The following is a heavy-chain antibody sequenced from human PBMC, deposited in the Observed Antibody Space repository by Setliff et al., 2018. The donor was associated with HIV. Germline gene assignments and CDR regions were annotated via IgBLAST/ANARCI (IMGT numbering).Heavy chain of an antibody. CDR3: ASGSPPFWGSPYFDF. J-gene: IGHJ4*02. Sequence: SVKVSCKASGGTFSSYAISWVRQAPGQGLEWMGGIIPICGTANYARKFQGRVTITADESTSTGYMALSSLRSEETAVYYCASGSPPFWGSPYFDFWGQGTLVTVSS. V-gene: IGHV1-69*13. CDR2: IIPICGTA. CDR1: GGTFSSYA. D-gene: IGHD3-16*01.